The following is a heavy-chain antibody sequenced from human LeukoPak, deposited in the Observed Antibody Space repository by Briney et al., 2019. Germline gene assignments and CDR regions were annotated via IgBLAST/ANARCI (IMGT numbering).Heavy chain of an antibody. Sequence: SETLSLTCTVSGGSISSSSYYWGWIRQPPGRGLEWIGSIYYSGSTYYNPSLKSRVTISVDTSKNQFSLKLSSVTAADTAVYYCARASMSSSSWYRPLNFDYWGQGTLVTVSS. CDR3: ARASMSSSSWYRPLNFDY. V-gene: IGHV4-39*07. CDR2: IYYSGST. CDR1: GGSISSSSYY. D-gene: IGHD6-13*01. J-gene: IGHJ4*02.